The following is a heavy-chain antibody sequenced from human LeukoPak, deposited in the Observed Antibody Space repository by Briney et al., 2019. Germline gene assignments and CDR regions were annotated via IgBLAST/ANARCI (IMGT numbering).Heavy chain of an antibody. CDR1: VYTFTQYG. V-gene: IGHV1-18*01. Sequence: ASVTVSFMSSVYTFTQYGISWVRQAPGQRREGVGWISAYNRDTNYAQKVQGRVTMTTDTSTTTAYMELRSLRSDDTAGYYCAGDTSGGPYFDYWGQGTLVTVAS. CDR2: ISAYNRDT. J-gene: IGHJ4*02. D-gene: IGHD4-23*01. CDR3: AGDTSGGPYFDY.